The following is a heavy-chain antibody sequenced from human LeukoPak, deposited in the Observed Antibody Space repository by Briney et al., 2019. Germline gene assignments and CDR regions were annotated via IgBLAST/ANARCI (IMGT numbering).Heavy chain of an antibody. V-gene: IGHV1-69*05. J-gene: IGHJ4*02. CDR2: ITPIFGTA. Sequence: ASVKVSCKASGGTFSSYAISWVRQAPGQGLEWMGRITPIFGTANYAQKFQGRVTITTDESTSTAYMELSSLRSEDTAVYYCALSLICSGGSCYYFDYWGQGTLVTVSS. CDR3: ALSLICSGGSCYYFDY. D-gene: IGHD2-15*01. CDR1: GGTFSSYA.